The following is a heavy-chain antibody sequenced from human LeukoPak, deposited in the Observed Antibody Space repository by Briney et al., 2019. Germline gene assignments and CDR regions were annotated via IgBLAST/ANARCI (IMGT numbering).Heavy chain of an antibody. J-gene: IGHJ4*02. CDR1: GYTFTGYY. CDR3: ARDTYYYDSSGFAD. CDR2: INPNSGGT. Sequence: ASVKVSCKASGYTFTGYYMHWVRQAPGQGLEWMGRINPNSGGTNYAQKFQGRVTMTRDTSISTAYMELSRLRSDDTAVYYCARDTYYYDSSGFADWSQGTLVTVSS. V-gene: IGHV1-2*06. D-gene: IGHD3-22*01.